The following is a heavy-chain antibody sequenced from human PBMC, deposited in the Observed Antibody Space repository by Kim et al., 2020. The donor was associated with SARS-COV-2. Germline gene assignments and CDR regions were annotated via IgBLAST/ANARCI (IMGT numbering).Heavy chain of an antibody. CDR3: ALLLSDFWSGYSPDAFDI. J-gene: IGHJ3*02. D-gene: IGHD3-3*01. Sequence: KGRFTISRDNSKNTLYLQMNSLRAEDTAVYYCALLLSDFWSGYSPDAFDIWGQGTMVTVSS. V-gene: IGHV3-30*07.